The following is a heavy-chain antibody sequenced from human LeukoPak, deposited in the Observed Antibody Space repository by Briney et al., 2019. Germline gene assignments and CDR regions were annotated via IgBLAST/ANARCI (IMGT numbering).Heavy chain of an antibody. J-gene: IGHJ6*02. CDR2: INHSGST. D-gene: IGHD2-2*01. Sequence: SETLSLTCAVYGGSFSGYYWSWIRQPPGKGLEWIGEINHSGSTNYNPSLKSRVTISVDTSKNQFSLKLSSVTAADTAVYYCARSLGSTRYYYYYYGMDVWGQGATVTVSS. CDR1: GGSFSGYY. CDR3: ARSLGSTRYYYYYYGMDV. V-gene: IGHV4-34*01.